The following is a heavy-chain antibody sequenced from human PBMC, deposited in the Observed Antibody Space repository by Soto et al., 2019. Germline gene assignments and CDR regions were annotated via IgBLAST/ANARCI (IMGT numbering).Heavy chain of an antibody. CDR1: GGSFSGYY. CDR2: INHSGST. D-gene: IGHD3-22*01. Sequence: SETLSLTCAVYGGSFSGYYWSWIRQPPGKGLEWIGEINHSGSTNYNPSLKSRVTISVDTSKNQFSLKLSSVTAADTAVYYCASSSLSTYYYDSSGYSEGKFDYWGQGTLVTVSS. V-gene: IGHV4-34*01. CDR3: ASSSLSTYYYDSSGYSEGKFDY. J-gene: IGHJ4*02.